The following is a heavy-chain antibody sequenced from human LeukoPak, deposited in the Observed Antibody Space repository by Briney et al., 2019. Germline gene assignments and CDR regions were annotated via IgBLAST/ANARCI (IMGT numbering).Heavy chain of an antibody. CDR3: ATRTT. Sequence: SETLSLTCGVYGGSFSGYYWSWIRQPPGKGLEWIGEINHSGSTNYNPSLKSRVTISVDTTKNQFSLYLTSVTAADTAVYYCATRTTWGQGPLVPVSS. D-gene: IGHD4-17*01. CDR2: INHSGST. J-gene: IGHJ4*02. CDR1: GGSFSGYY. V-gene: IGHV4-34*01.